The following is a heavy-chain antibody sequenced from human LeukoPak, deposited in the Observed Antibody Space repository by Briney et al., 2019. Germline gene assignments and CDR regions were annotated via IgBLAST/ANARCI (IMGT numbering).Heavy chain of an antibody. CDR2: IYYSGST. J-gene: IGHJ5*02. CDR1: GGSISSYY. Sequence: NPSETLSLTCTVSGGSISSYYWSWIRQPPGKGLEWIGYIYYSGSTNYNPSLKSRVTISVDTSKNQFSLKLSSVTAADTAVYYCARGRRYGNWFDPWGQGTLVTVSS. V-gene: IGHV4-59*01. CDR3: ARGRRYGNWFDP. D-gene: IGHD3-9*01.